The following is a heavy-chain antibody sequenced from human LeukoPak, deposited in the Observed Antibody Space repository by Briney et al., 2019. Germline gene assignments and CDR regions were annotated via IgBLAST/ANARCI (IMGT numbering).Heavy chain of an antibody. CDR3: ARGPDHGSFDY. CDR1: GGSLSSYY. Sequence: PSETLSLTCSVSGGSLSSYYWSWIRQSPGKQLEWIGDIHDSGSTNYNPSINSRVTIFMDTSKNQFSLRLSSVTAADTAVYYCARGPDHGSFDYWGQGTLVTVSS. J-gene: IGHJ4*02. V-gene: IGHV4-59*01. D-gene: IGHD5-24*01. CDR2: IHDSGST.